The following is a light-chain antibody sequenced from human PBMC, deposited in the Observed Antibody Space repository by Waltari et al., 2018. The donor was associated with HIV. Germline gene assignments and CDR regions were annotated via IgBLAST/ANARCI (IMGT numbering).Light chain of an antibody. J-gene: IGLJ1*01. CDR2: EVN. V-gene: IGLV2-11*01. CDR1: SSDIGYFDY. Sequence: QSALTQPRSVSGSPGQSVTISCTGTSSDIGYFDYVSWYQQYPGKAPKVSIYEVNQRPAGVPDRFTGSKSGITASLTISGLQGDDEADYYCCSYAGSYTYVFGTGTKVNVL. CDR3: CSYAGSYTYV.